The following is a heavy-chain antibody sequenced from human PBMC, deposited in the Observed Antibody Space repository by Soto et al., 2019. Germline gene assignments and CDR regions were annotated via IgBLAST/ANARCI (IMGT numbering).Heavy chain of an antibody. D-gene: IGHD6-25*01. V-gene: IGHV3-23*01. J-gene: IGHJ6*02. CDR3: AKEPAATGQYYYGMDV. Sequence: EVQLLESGGGLVQPGGSLRLSCAASGFTFSSYAMSWVRQAPGKGLEWVSAISGSGGSTYYADSAKGRFPISRDNSKNTPYLKMNSLRAEDTAVYYCAKEPAATGQYYYGMDVWGQGTTVTVSS. CDR2: ISGSGGST. CDR1: GFTFSSYA.